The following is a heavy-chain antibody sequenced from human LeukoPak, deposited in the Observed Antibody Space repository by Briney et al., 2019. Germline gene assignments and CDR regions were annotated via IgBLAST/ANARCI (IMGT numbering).Heavy chain of an antibody. V-gene: IGHV3-30*04. Sequence: GGSLRLSCAASGFTFSSYAMHWVRQAPGKGLEWVAVISYDGSNKYYADSVKGRFTISRDNSKNTLYLQMNSLRAEDTAVYYCARGRTTVTTFIDYWGQGTLVTVSS. CDR2: ISYDGSNK. J-gene: IGHJ4*02. D-gene: IGHD4-17*01. CDR3: ARGRTTVTTFIDY. CDR1: GFTFSSYA.